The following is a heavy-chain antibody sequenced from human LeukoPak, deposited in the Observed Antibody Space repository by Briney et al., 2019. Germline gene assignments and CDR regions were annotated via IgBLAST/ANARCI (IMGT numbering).Heavy chain of an antibody. D-gene: IGHD2-21*02. CDR2: IYHSGST. CDR3: ARGTAVTATPFDY. J-gene: IGHJ4*02. Sequence: PSQTLSLTCTVSGGSISSGGYYWSWIRQPPGKGLEWIGYIYHSGSTYYNPSLKSRVTISVDTSKNQFSLKLSSVTAADTAVYYCARGTAVTATPFDYWGQGTLVTVSS. V-gene: IGHV4-30-2*01. CDR1: GGSISSGGYY.